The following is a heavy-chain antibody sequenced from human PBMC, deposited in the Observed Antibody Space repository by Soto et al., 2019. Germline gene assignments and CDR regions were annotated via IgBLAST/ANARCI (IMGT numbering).Heavy chain of an antibody. Sequence: QVQLVQSGAEVKKPGASVKVSCKTSGYTFTNYNINWVRQATGQGLEWMGWMNPNSGNTGYAQKFQGRVTTTRNTSISTAYIELSSLRSVYTAVYYCARAEPYSTSSPLYYWGQGTLVTVSS. CDR3: ARAEPYSTSSPLYY. D-gene: IGHD6-6*01. CDR1: GYTFTNYN. J-gene: IGHJ4*02. V-gene: IGHV1-8*01. CDR2: MNPNSGNT.